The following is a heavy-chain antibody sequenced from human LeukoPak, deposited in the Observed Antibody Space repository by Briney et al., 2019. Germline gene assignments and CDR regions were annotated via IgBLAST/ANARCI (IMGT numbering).Heavy chain of an antibody. V-gene: IGHV4-59*01. CDR3: ARPYYYGSGSYSHAFDI. D-gene: IGHD3-10*01. CDR1: GGSFSGYY. Sequence: PSETLSLACAVYGGSFSGYYWSWIRQPPGKGLEWIGYIYYSGSTNYNPSLKSRVTISVDTSKNQFSLKLSSVTAADTAVYYCARPYYYGSGSYSHAFDIWGQGTMVTVSS. J-gene: IGHJ3*02. CDR2: IYYSGST.